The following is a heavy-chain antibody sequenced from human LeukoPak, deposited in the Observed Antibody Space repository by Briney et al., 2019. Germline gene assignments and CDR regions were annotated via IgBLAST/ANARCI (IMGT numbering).Heavy chain of an antibody. J-gene: IGHJ4*02. CDR3: ASRLEVGNYYRVFDC. V-gene: IGHV4-39*01. CDR1: GGSISSSSYY. D-gene: IGHD1-26*01. CDR2: MYDTGST. Sequence: SETLSLTCTVSGGSISSSSYYWGWVRQPPGKGLEWIASMYDTGSTQYNPSLESRVTLSVDTSKDQFSLRLGSVTAADTAMYYCASRLEVGNYYRVFDCWGQGTLVTVSS.